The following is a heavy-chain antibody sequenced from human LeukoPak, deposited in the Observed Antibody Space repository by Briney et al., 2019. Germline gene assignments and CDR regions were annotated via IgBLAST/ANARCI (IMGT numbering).Heavy chain of an antibody. CDR3: ARDRGWTRDYYFDY. J-gene: IGHJ4*02. Sequence: SETLSLTCTVSGGPISSYYWSWIRQPAGKGLEWIGRIYTSGSTNYNPSLKSRVTMSVDTSKNQFSLKLSSVTAADTAVYYCARDRGWTRDYYFDYWGQGTLVTVSS. CDR2: IYTSGST. V-gene: IGHV4-4*07. CDR1: GGPISSYY. D-gene: IGHD6-19*01.